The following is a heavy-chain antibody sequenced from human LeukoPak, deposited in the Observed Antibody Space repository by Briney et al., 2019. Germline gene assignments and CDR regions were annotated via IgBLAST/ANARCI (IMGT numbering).Heavy chain of an antibody. CDR2: MNPNSGNT. Sequence: GASVKVSCKASGYTFTSYDINWVRQATGQGLEWMGWMNPNSGNTGYAQKFQGRVTMTRNTSISTAYMELSSLRSEDTAMYYCASSEGRYFDAFDIWGQGTMVTVSS. D-gene: IGHD3-9*01. J-gene: IGHJ3*02. CDR3: ASSEGRYFDAFDI. V-gene: IGHV1-8*01. CDR1: GYTFTSYD.